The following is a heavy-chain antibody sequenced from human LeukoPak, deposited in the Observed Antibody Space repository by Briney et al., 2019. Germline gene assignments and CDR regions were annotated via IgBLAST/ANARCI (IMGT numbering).Heavy chain of an antibody. Sequence: GGSLRLSCAASGFTFSSYAIHWVRQAPGKGLEWVAVISFDGSNKYYADSVKGRFTISRDNSKNTLYLQMNSLRAEDTAVYYCARGVGSIDFWSGYYPFDYWGQGTLVTVSS. D-gene: IGHD3-3*01. V-gene: IGHV3-30*04. CDR1: GFTFSSYA. CDR2: ISFDGSNK. CDR3: ARGVGSIDFWSGYYPFDY. J-gene: IGHJ4*02.